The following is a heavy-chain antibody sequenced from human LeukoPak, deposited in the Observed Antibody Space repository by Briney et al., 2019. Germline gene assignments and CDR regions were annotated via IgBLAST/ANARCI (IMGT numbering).Heavy chain of an antibody. V-gene: IGHV1-18*01. CDR3: ARKGQYGALGYYYYGMDV. CDR1: GYTFTSYG. Sequence: VSVKVSCKASGYTFTSYGISWVRQAPGQGLEWMGWISAYNGNTNYAQKLQGRVTMTTDTSTSTAYMELRSLRSDDTAVYYCARKGQYGALGYYYYGMDVWGQGTTVTVSS. J-gene: IGHJ6*02. CDR2: ISAYNGNT. D-gene: IGHD4-17*01.